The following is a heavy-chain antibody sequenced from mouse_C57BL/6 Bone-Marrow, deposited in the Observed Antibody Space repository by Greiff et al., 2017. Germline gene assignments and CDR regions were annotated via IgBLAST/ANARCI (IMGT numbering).Heavy chain of an antibody. CDR1: GYTFTSSW. CDR3: VLKLGRGWFAY. CDR2: IDPYDSYT. Sequence: QVQLQQPGAELVMPGASVKLSCKASGYTFTSSWMHWVKQRPGQGLEWIGEIDPYDSYTNYNQKFKVKSTLTVYKSSSTAYLQLSSLTSGDSAVYDCVLKLGRGWFAYWGQGTLVTVSA. D-gene: IGHD4-1*01. J-gene: IGHJ3*01. V-gene: IGHV1-69*01.